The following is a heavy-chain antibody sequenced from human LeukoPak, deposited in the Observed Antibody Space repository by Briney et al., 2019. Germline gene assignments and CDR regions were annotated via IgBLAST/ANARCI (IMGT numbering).Heavy chain of an antibody. CDR3: AKDGVNWSSSGWYYMDV. Sequence: GGSLRLSCAASGFTFDDYAMHWVRQAPGKGLEWVSLISWDGGSTYYADSVKGRFTISRDNSKNSLYLQMNSLRAEDTALYYCAKDGVNWSSSGWYYMDVWGKGTTVTVSS. CDR1: GFTFDDYA. D-gene: IGHD6-19*01. CDR2: ISWDGGST. V-gene: IGHV3-43D*03. J-gene: IGHJ6*03.